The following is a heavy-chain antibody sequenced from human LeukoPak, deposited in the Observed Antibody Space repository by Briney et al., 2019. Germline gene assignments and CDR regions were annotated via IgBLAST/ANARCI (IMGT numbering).Heavy chain of an antibody. Sequence: PSETLSLTCAVSGGSISRHWWSWLRQPPGKGLEWIGEIFHTGNTNYNPSLKTRVTISLDTSKNQFSLTLHSVTAADTALYYCASTYLDSRGYYPDAFDFWGQETMVTVSS. CDR2: IFHTGNT. CDR1: GGSISRHW. J-gene: IGHJ3*01. CDR3: ASTYLDSRGYYPDAFDF. V-gene: IGHV4-4*02. D-gene: IGHD3-22*01.